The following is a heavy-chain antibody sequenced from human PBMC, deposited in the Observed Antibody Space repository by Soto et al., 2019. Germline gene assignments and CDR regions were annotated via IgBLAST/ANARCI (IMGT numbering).Heavy chain of an antibody. CDR2: IIPIFGTA. CDR3: ASPYCSSTSCYSPSFDY. D-gene: IGHD2-2*02. Sequence: QVQLVQSGAEVKKPGSSVKVSCKASGGTFSSYAISWVRQAPGQGVEWMGGIIPIFGTANYAQKFQGRVTITAEESTSKAYMELSSLRSEDTAVYYCASPYCSSTSCYSPSFDYWGQGTLVTVSS. J-gene: IGHJ4*02. V-gene: IGHV1-69*01. CDR1: GGTFSSYA.